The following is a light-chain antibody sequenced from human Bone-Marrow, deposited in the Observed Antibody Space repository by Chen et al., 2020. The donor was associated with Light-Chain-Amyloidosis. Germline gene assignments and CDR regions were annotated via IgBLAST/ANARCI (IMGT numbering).Light chain of an antibody. V-gene: IGKV1-5*03. Sequence: DIQMTQSPSTLSASDGDRVTITCRASQSINNWLAWYQQKPGKAPKLLLYKSSTLERGVPSKFSGSGSGTEFTLTISSLQTDDFATYYCQQYNSLPWTFGQGTKVEI. CDR3: QQYNSLPWT. CDR2: KSS. J-gene: IGKJ1*01. CDR1: QSINNW.